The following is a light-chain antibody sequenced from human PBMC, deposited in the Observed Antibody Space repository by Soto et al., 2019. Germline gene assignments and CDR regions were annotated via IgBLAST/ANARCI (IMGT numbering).Light chain of an antibody. J-gene: IGLJ1*01. CDR2: DVT. V-gene: IGLV2-14*01. Sequence: QSALTQPASVSGSPGQSITISCTGTSSDVGGYNYVSWYQQHPVKAPKLMIYDVTNRPSGVSDRFSGSKSGNTASLTISGLQAEDEADYYCSSYTSTSTPYVCGTGTKLPVL. CDR1: SSDVGGYNY. CDR3: SSYTSTSTPYV.